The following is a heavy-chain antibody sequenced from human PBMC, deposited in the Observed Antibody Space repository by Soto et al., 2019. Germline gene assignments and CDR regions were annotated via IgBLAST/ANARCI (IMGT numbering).Heavy chain of an antibody. Sequence: QVQLVQSGAEVKKPGSSVKVSCKASGGTFSSYTISWVRQAPGQGLEWMGRIIPILGIANYAQKFQGRVTITADKSTSTDYMELSSLRSEDTAVYYCARVPHPYGSGSYFHYYYGMDVWGQGTTVTVSS. V-gene: IGHV1-69*02. J-gene: IGHJ6*02. CDR2: IIPILGIA. D-gene: IGHD3-10*01. CDR3: ARVPHPYGSGSYFHYYYGMDV. CDR1: GGTFSSYT.